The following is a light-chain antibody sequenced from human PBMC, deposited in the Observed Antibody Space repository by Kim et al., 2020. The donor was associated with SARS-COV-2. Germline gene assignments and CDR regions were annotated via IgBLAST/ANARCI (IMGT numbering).Light chain of an antibody. V-gene: IGKV3-20*01. CDR2: AAS. CDR1: QSVTD. CDR3: QQYGDSFRT. Sequence: EIVLTQSPDTLSLPPGERATLSCRASQSVTDLAWYQKKPGQAPRILIFAASNRATGIPDRFSGSGSGTDFTLTISRLEPEDFAVYYCQQYGDSFRTFGQGTKLEI. J-gene: IGKJ1*01.